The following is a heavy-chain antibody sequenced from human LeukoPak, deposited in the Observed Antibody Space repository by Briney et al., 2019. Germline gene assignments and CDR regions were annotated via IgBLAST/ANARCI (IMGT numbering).Heavy chain of an antibody. CDR3: AAVLSGSYNNWFDP. CDR2: IKQDGSEK. V-gene: IGHV3-7*01. Sequence: PGGSLRLSCAASGFTFSSYWMSWVRQAPGKGLEWVANIKQDGSEKYYVDSVKGRFTISRDNAKNSLYLQMNSLRAEDTAVYYCAAVLSGSYNNWFDPWGQGTLVTVSS. J-gene: IGHJ5*02. D-gene: IGHD1-26*01. CDR1: GFTFSSYW.